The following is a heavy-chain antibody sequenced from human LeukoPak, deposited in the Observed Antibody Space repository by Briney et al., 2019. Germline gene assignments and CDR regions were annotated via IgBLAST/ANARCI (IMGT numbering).Heavy chain of an antibody. CDR2: ISYDGSNK. Sequence: GGSLRLSCAASGFTFSSYAMHWVRQAPGKGLEWVAVISYDGSNKYYADSVKGRFTISRDNSKNTLYLQMNSLGAEDTAVYYCARVSWIQLWYPFDYWGQGTLVTVSS. J-gene: IGHJ4*02. V-gene: IGHV3-30-3*01. CDR1: GFTFSSYA. CDR3: ARVSWIQLWYPFDY. D-gene: IGHD5-18*01.